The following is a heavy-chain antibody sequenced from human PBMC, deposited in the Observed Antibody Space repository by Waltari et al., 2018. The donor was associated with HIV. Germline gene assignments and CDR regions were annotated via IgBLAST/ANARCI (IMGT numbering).Heavy chain of an antibody. D-gene: IGHD3-22*01. CDR1: GFAVITNS. CDR2: IYSNATT. J-gene: IGHJ4*02. Sequence: EVQLVESGGGLIQPGGSLRFAGAAPGFAVITNSMSLVRQAPGKGLEWVSLIYSNATTYYADSVKGRFTISRDNSKNTLYLQMNSLRADDTAVYFCATVLVRTSWVITTAPFDYWGQGTLVTVSS. V-gene: IGHV3-53*01. CDR3: ATVLVRTSWVITTAPFDY.